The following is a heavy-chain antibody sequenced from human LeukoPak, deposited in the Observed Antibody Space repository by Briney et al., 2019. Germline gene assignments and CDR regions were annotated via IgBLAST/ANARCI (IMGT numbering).Heavy chain of an antibody. CDR2: IIGDGSTT. V-gene: IGHV3-74*01. Sequence: GGSLRLSCAASGFTFSDYWMHWVRHAPGKGLDWVSRIIGDGSTTIYADSVKGRFTISRDNAENTMYLQMNSLRVEDTAVYYCTRRVSATRWFDPWGQGTLVTVSS. CDR1: GFTFSDYW. J-gene: IGHJ5*02. CDR3: TRRVSATRWFDP. D-gene: IGHD2-15*01.